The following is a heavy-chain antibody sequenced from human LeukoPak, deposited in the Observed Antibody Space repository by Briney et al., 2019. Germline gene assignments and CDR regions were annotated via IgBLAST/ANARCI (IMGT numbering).Heavy chain of an antibody. Sequence: GRSLRLSCAASGFTFSSYAMHWVRQAPGKGLEWVAVISYDGSNKYYADSVKGRFTISRDNSKNTLYLQMNSLRAEDTAVYYCARDLLSFGGVISGGYYFDYWGQGTLVTVSS. V-gene: IGHV3-30-3*01. D-gene: IGHD3-16*02. CDR2: ISYDGSNK. CDR3: ARDLLSFGGVISGGYYFDY. J-gene: IGHJ4*02. CDR1: GFTFSSYA.